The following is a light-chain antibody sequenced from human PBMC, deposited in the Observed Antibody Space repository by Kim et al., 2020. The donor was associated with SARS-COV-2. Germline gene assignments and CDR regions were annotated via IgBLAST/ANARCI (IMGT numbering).Light chain of an antibody. CDR1: QSLLHSNGYNY. J-gene: IGKJ4*01. CDR3: MQALQTPVT. Sequence: DIVMTQSPLSLPVTPGEPASISCRSSQSLLHSNGYNYLDWYLQKQGQSPQLLIYLGSNRASGVPDRFSGSGSGTDFTLKISRVEAEDVGVYYCMQALQTPVTFGGGTKVDIK. V-gene: IGKV2-28*01. CDR2: LGS.